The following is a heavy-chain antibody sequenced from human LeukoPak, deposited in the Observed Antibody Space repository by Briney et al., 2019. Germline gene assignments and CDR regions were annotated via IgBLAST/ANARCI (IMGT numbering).Heavy chain of an antibody. CDR2: ISAYNGNT. CDR3: ARSLGGVVVVEGYYFDY. CDR1: GYTFTSYG. D-gene: IGHD2-2*01. Sequence: ASVKVSCKASGYTFTSYGISWVRQGPGQGLEWMGWISAYNGNTNYAQKLQGRVTMTTDTSTSTAYMELRSLRSDDTAVYYCARSLGGVVVVEGYYFDYWGQGTLVTVSS. J-gene: IGHJ4*02. V-gene: IGHV1-18*01.